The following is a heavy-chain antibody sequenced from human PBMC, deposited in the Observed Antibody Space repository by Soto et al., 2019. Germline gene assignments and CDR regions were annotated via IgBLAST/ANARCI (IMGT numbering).Heavy chain of an antibody. D-gene: IGHD1-20*01. J-gene: IGHJ3*02. CDR2: IIPTFGTP. V-gene: IGHV1-69*12. CDR1: GGTFNSYA. Sequence: QVQLVQSGAEVKKPGSSVKVSCRASGGTFNSYAITWLRQAPGQGLEWMGGIIPTFGTPNYAQKFQGRVTITADESTSTVYMELSSLRFEDTAVFYCAREDPRISGAVDIWGQGTMVIVSS. CDR3: AREDPRISGAVDI.